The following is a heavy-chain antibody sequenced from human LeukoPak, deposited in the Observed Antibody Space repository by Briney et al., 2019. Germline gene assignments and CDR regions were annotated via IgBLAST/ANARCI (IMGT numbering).Heavy chain of an antibody. CDR3: ARHTQVEMATS. Sequence: SETLSLTXTVSGGSISSSSYYWCWIRQPPGKGLEWIGSIYYSGSTYYNPSLKSRVTISVDTSKNQFSLKLSSVTAADTAVYYCARHTQVEMATSWGQGTLVTVSS. D-gene: IGHD5-24*01. CDR1: GGSISSSSYY. CDR2: IYYSGST. V-gene: IGHV4-39*01. J-gene: IGHJ4*02.